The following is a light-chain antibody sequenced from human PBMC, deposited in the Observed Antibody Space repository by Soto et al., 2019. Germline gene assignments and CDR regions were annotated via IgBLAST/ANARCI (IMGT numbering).Light chain of an antibody. CDR1: QSIISSY. Sequence: GLTQSAATLYLCPGERDTLXCRASQSIISSYLAWYQQEPGQAPKLLIYGASSRATGSPDRFSGSGSATDFTRTISRLEPEDFAVYYCQQYGSSPRTFGQGTKVDIK. J-gene: IGKJ1*01. V-gene: IGKV3-20*01. CDR3: QQYGSSPRT. CDR2: GAS.